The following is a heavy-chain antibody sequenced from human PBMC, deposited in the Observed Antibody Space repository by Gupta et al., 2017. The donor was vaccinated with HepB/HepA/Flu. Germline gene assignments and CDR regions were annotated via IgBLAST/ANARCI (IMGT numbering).Heavy chain of an antibody. D-gene: IGHD5-24*01. J-gene: IGHJ4*02. CDR2: ISYRGSST. Sequence: EVKLLESGGELVKPGGALRLSCAASGCTFSSYAMTWVRRAPGKGLEWVSSISYRGSSTYYTDSVRGRFTISRDNSKDTLYLQMNSLRAEDTAIYFCAKDKWSLREMGANPLDYWGQGTLVAVSS. V-gene: IGHV3-23*01. CDR3: AKDKWSLREMGANPLDY. CDR1: GCTFSSYA.